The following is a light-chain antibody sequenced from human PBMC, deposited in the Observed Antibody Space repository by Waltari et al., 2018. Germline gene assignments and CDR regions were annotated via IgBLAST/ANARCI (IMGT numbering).Light chain of an antibody. J-gene: IGKJ1*01. Sequence: EIVLTQSPGTLSLSPGERATLSCRASQSVSRALAWYQQNPGQAPRLLISGASNRATGIPDRFSGSGSGTEFSLIISRLEPEDFAVYYCQHYVSLPGTFGQGTKVEIK. CDR3: QHYVSLPGT. CDR1: QSVSRA. CDR2: GAS. V-gene: IGKV3-20*01.